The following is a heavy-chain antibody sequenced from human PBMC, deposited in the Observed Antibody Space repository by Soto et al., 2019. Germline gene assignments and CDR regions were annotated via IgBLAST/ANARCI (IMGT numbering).Heavy chain of an antibody. CDR1: GFTFRNYA. V-gene: IGHV3-23*01. J-gene: IGHJ4*02. CDR3: AYTSGSQLGSQQN. Sequence: EVQLLESGGGVVQAAGSLIFACGASGFTFRNYAMSWVRQAPGRGLEWASGISGGGGMTYYADSVKRRFTISRDNSKNTLDLQVNSLRAEDTAVYYCAYTSGSQLGSQQNWCQGTLVTVCS. CDR2: ISGGGGMT. D-gene: IGHD3-10*01.